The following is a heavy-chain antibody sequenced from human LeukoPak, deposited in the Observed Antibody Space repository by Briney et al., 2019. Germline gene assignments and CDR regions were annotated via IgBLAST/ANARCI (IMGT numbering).Heavy chain of an antibody. CDR1: GFTFSSYS. CDR2: ISSSSSYI. D-gene: IGHD2-15*01. Sequence: GGSLRLSCAASGFTFSSYSMNWVRQAPGKGLDWVSSISSSSSYIYYADSVKGRFTISRDNAKNSLYLQMNSLRAEDTAVYYCARGGYCSGGSCYLAYWGQGTLVTVSS. CDR3: ARGGYCSGGSCYLAY. J-gene: IGHJ4*02. V-gene: IGHV3-21*01.